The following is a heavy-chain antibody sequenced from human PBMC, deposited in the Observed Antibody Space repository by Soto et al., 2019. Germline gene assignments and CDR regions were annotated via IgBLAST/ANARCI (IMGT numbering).Heavy chain of an antibody. CDR2: IYPGDSDT. Sequence: PGESLKISCKGSGYSFTTYWIGWVRQMPGKGLEWMGIIYPGDSDTRYSPSFQGQVTISADKSISTAYLQWSSLKASDTAIYYCARGPYCSGGSCCSHYYYGMDVWGQGTTVTVS. CDR3: ARGPYCSGGSCCSHYYYGMDV. D-gene: IGHD2-15*01. V-gene: IGHV5-51*01. J-gene: IGHJ6*02. CDR1: GYSFTTYW.